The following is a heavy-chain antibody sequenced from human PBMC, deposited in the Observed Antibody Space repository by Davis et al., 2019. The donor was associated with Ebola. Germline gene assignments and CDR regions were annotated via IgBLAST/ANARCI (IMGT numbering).Heavy chain of an antibody. CDR2: VSDTWST. J-gene: IGHJ4*02. D-gene: IGHD5-12*01. CDR1: GASISSYS. Sequence: MPSETLSLTCTVSGASISSYSWSWIRQSPGKGLEWIGYVSDTWSTEFNPSLMSRVSILVDTSKYQFSLDLTSVTAADTAVYYCARHESGHSGSFDSWGQGTLVTVSS. CDR3: ARHESGHSGSFDS. V-gene: IGHV4-59*08.